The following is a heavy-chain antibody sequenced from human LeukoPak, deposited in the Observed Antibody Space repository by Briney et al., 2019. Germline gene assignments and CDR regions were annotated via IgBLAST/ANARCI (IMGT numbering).Heavy chain of an antibody. V-gene: IGHV3-48*03. CDR3: AKGRVGATYYYYYYMDV. CDR2: ISNSGSTK. D-gene: IGHD1-26*01. Sequence: GGSLRLSCAASGFTFSSYEMNWVRQAPGKGLEWVSYISNSGSTKYYADSVKGRFTISRDNAKNSLYLQMNSLRAEDTAVYYCAKGRVGATYYYYYYMDVWGKGTTVTVSS. J-gene: IGHJ6*03. CDR1: GFTFSSYE.